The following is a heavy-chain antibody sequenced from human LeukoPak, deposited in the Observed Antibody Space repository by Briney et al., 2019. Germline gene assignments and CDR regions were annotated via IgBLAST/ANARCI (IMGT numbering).Heavy chain of an antibody. CDR1: GGTFSSYA. D-gene: IGHD2-2*01. V-gene: IGHV1-69*13. CDR3: ARSDIVVVPAAPHTDYYYYGMDV. CDR2: IIPIFGTA. J-gene: IGHJ6*02. Sequence: SVKVSCKASGGTFSSYAISWVRQAPGQGLEWMGGIIPIFGTASYAQKFQGRVTITADESTSTAYMELSSLRSEDTAVYYCARSDIVVVPAAPHTDYYYYGMDVWGQGTTVTVSS.